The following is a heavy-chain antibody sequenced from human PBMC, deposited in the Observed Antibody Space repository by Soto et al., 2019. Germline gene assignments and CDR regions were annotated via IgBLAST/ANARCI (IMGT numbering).Heavy chain of an antibody. J-gene: IGHJ4*02. CDR2: LDYSGTA. CDR1: GVSISSTSYN. CDR3: ARQGSY. Sequence: SETLSLTFNVSGVSISSTSYNWCWIRQPPGKGLEWIWTLDYSGTAHYNPSLKSRSNISADPSKNQVSLTLTSVPAADTAVFSCARQGSYWGQGALVTVSS. V-gene: IGHV4-39*01.